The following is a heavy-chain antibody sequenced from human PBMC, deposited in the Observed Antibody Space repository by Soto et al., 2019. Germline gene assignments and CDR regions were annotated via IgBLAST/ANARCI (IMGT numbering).Heavy chain of an antibody. D-gene: IGHD1-26*01. CDR1: GFTFSDYA. CDR2: VSHDGRNT. Sequence: GGSLRLSCEASGFTFSDYAMHWVRQAPGKGLEWVAVVSHDGRNTHYADSVKGRFTISRDSSKNTVSLEMTSLRAEDTAVYYCVGLTGATRSAYFQHWGQGTLVTVSS. V-gene: IGHV3-30*03. J-gene: IGHJ1*01. CDR3: VGLTGATRSAYFQH.